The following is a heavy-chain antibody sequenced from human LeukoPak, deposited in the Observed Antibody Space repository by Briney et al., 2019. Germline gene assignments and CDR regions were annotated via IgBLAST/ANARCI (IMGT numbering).Heavy chain of an antibody. D-gene: IGHD1-7*01. Sequence: ASVKVSCKASGYTFTSYDINWVRQATGQGLEWMGWMNPNSGNTGYAQKFQGRVTMTRNTSISTAYMELSSLRSEDTAVYYCAKDIFRTGTTRGSIRFDPWGQGTLVTVSS. CDR3: AKDIFRTGTTRGSIRFDP. CDR1: GYTFTSYD. V-gene: IGHV1-8*01. J-gene: IGHJ5*02. CDR2: MNPNSGNT.